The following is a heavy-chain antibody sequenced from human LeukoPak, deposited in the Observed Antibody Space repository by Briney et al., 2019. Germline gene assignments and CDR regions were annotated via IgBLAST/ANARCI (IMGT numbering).Heavy chain of an antibody. CDR2: INHSGST. J-gene: IGHJ6*03. Sequence: SETLSLTCTVSGGSISSYYWSWIRQPPGKGLEWIGEINHSGSTNYNPSLKSRVTISVDTSKNQFSLKLSSVTAADTAVYYCARVRPYYYYYMDVWGKGTTVTVSS. CDR3: ARVRPYYYYYMDV. CDR1: GGSISSYY. V-gene: IGHV4-34*01.